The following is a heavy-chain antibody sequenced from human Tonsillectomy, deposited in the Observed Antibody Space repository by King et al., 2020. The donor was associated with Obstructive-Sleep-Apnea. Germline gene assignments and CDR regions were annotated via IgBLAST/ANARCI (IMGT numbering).Heavy chain of an antibody. J-gene: IGHJ4*02. D-gene: IGHD3-10*01. CDR3: AKDLFARWFGDLFDY. CDR1: GFTFSSYA. CDR2: ISDNGGGT. Sequence: VQLVESGGGLGQPGGSLRLSCAASGFTFSSYAMSWVRQAPGKGLEWVSVISDNGGGTYYADSVKGRFTISRDNSKNTLYLQMNSLRAEDTAVYYCAKDLFARWFGDLFDYWGQGTLVTVSS. V-gene: IGHV3-23*04.